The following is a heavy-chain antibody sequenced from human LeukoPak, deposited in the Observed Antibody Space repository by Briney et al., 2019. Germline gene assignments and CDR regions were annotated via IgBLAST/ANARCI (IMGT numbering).Heavy chain of an antibody. D-gene: IGHD4-17*01. V-gene: IGHV1-69*06. CDR1: GGTFSSYA. J-gene: IGHJ4*02. Sequence: GASVKVSCKASGGTFSSYAISWVRQAPGQGLEWMGGIIPIFGTANYAQKFQGRVTITADKSTSTAYMELSSLRSEDTAVYYCAAPGRGLGVTTFCYWGQGTLVTVSS. CDR2: IIPIFGTA. CDR3: AAPGRGLGVTTFCY.